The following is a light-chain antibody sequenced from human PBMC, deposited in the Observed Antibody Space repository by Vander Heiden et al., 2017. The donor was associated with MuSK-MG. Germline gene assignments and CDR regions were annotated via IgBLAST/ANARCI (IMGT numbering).Light chain of an antibody. J-gene: IGLJ2*01. CDR2: RNN. CDR1: SSNIGSNY. V-gene: IGLV1-47*01. CDR3: AAWDDSLSGPG. Sequence: QSVLTQPPSASGTPGQRVTISCSGSSSNIGSNYVYWYQQLPGTAPKPLIYRNNQRPSGVPDRFSGSKSGTSASLAISGLRSEDEADYYCAAWDDSLSGPGFGGGTKLT.